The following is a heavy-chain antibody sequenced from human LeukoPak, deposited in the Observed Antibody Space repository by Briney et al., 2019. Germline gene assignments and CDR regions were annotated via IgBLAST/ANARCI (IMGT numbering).Heavy chain of an antibody. CDR1: GGSISSGGYY. CDR3: TREVGPTYYYDSSGYSGFDY. Sequence: SETLPLTCTVSGGSISSGGYYWSWIRQHPGTGLEWIGYIYYSGSTYYNPSLKSRVTISVDTSKNQSSLKLSSVTAADTAVYYCTREVGPTYYYDSSGYSGFDYWGQGTLVTVSS. J-gene: IGHJ4*02. V-gene: IGHV4-31*03. D-gene: IGHD3-22*01. CDR2: IYYSGST.